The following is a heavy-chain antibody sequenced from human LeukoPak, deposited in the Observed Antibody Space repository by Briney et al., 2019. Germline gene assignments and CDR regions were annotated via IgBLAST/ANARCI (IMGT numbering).Heavy chain of an antibody. V-gene: IGHV4-30-4*01. Sequence: SETLSLTCTVSGGSISSGDYYWSWIRQPPGKGLEWIGYIYYSGSTSYNPSLKSRVTISVDTSKNQFSMKLSSVTAADTAVYYCARIGLSDYYDSSGGSIGYWGQGTLVTVSS. CDR3: ARIGLSDYYDSSGGSIGY. J-gene: IGHJ4*02. D-gene: IGHD3-22*01. CDR1: GGSISSGDYY. CDR2: IYYSGST.